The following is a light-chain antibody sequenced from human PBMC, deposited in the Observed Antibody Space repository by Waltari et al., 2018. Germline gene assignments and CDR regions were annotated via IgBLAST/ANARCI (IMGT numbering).Light chain of an antibody. CDR1: QGIGRW. J-gene: IGKJ1*01. V-gene: IGKV1-5*03. Sequence: DIQLTQSPSTLSASVGDRVTLTCRASQGIGRWLAWYQQKPGKTPDLLIYKASILERGVPSRFSGSGSGTEFTLTISRLEPDDFAVYFCQQYGNSRTFGQGTTVDVK. CDR2: KAS. CDR3: QQYGNSRT.